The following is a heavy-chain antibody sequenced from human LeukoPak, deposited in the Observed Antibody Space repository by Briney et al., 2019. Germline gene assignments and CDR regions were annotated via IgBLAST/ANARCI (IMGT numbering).Heavy chain of an antibody. D-gene: IGHD3-10*01. Sequence: GESLKISCAASGFTFSTDVMHWVRQAPGKGLQWVAVILYDGSNKYFADSVKGRFIISGDNSKNTLYLQMNSLRAEDTAVYYCAKEDLTSYGSGSYCDYWGQGTPVTVSS. CDR2: ILYDGSNK. J-gene: IGHJ4*02. CDR1: GFTFSTDV. CDR3: AKEDLTSYGSGSYCDY. V-gene: IGHV3-30-3*02.